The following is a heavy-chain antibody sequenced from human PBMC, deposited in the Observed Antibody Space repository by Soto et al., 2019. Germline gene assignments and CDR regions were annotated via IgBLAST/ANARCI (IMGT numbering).Heavy chain of an antibody. J-gene: IGHJ4*02. V-gene: IGHV3-21*01. CDR1: GFTFSSYS. Sequence: PGGSLRLSCAASGFTFSSYSMNWVRQAPGEGLEWVSSISSSSYIYYADSVKGRFTISRDNAKNSLYLQMNSLRAEDTAVYYCASAGYSSSWYRGYFDYWGQGTLVTVSS. D-gene: IGHD6-13*01. CDR2: ISSSSYI. CDR3: ASAGYSSSWYRGYFDY.